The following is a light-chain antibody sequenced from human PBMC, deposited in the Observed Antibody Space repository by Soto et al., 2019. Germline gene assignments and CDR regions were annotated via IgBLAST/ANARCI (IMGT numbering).Light chain of an antibody. CDR3: QQYTGPPTT. J-gene: IGKJ5*01. V-gene: IGKV3-20*01. CDR1: QTVSSNY. Sequence: EIILTQSPDTLSLSPGERATLSCRASQTVSSNYLAWCQQRAGQAPRLLIYGASTRAARIPDRFSGSGSGTDFTLTITRLEPEDSAVYFCQQYTGPPTTFGQGTRLE. CDR2: GAS.